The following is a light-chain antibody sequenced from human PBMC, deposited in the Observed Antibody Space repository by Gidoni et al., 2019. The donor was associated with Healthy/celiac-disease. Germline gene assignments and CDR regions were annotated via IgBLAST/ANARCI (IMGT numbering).Light chain of an antibody. Sequence: QSVLTQPPSVSEAPGQRVTISCTGSSSNIGAGYDVHWYQQLPGTAPKLLIYGNSNRPSGVPDRFSGSKSGTSASLAITGLQAEDEADYCCQSYDSSLSGSKVFGTGTKVTVL. CDR3: QSYDSSLSGSKV. CDR1: SSNIGAGYD. V-gene: IGLV1-40*01. CDR2: GNS. J-gene: IGLJ1*01.